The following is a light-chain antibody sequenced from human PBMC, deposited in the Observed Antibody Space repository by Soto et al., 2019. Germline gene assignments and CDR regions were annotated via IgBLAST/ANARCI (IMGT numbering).Light chain of an antibody. CDR2: GNN. CDR3: VAWDDSLNGHVV. J-gene: IGLJ2*01. CDR1: NSNIGTNH. V-gene: IGLV1-44*01. Sequence: QSVLTQPPSASGTPGQRVAISCSGGNSNIGTNHVNWYQQLPGTAPKLLIYGNNQRPSGVPDRFSGSRSGPSASLAISGLQSEDEADYYCVAWDDSLNGHVVFGGGTKVTVL.